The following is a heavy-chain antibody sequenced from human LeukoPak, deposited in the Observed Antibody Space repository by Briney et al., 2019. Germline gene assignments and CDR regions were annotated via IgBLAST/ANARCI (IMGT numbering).Heavy chain of an antibody. D-gene: IGHD3-10*01. CDR2: IIPIFGTA. CDR1: GGTFSSYA. CDR3: ARERDVVRGVIKARNWFDP. J-gene: IGHJ5*02. V-gene: IGHV1-69*13. Sequence: ASVKVSCKASGGTFSSYAISWVRQAPGQGLEWMGGIIPIFGTANYAQKFQGRVTNTADESTSTAYMELSSLRSEDTAVYYCARERDVVRGVIKARNWFDPWGQGTLVTVSS.